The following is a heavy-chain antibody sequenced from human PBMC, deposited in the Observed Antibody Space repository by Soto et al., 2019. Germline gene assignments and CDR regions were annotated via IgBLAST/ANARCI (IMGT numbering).Heavy chain of an antibody. J-gene: IGHJ6*02. CDR3: SSPVEIVPANGGYYGMDV. D-gene: IGHD2-2*01. CDR1: GFTFSSYG. V-gene: IGHV3-30*03. CDR2: ISYDGSNK. Sequence: PGGSLRLSCAASGFTFSSYGMHWVRQAPGKGLEWVAVISYDGSNKYYADSVKGRFTISRDNSKNTLYLQMNSLGAEDTAVYYCSSPVEIVPANGGYYGMDVWGQGTTVTVSS.